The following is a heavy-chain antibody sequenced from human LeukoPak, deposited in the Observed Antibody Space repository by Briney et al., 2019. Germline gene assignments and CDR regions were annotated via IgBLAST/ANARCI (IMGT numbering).Heavy chain of an antibody. CDR1: GFTFSDYF. CDR3: ARIWFGELLSNGMDV. D-gene: IGHD3-10*01. V-gene: IGHV3-11*01. J-gene: IGHJ6*02. Sequence: GGSLRLSCAASGFTFSDYFMGWIRQAPGKGLEWVSYISSSGSTIYYADSVKGRFTISRDNAKNSLYLQMNSLRAEDTAVYYCARIWFGELLSNGMDVWGQGTTVTVSS. CDR2: ISSSGSTI.